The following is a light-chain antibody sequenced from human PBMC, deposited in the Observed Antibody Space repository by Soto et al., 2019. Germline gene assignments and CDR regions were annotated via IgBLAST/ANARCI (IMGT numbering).Light chain of an antibody. CDR3: AAWDDSLNGFYV. Sequence: SVLTQPPSASGTPGQRVTISCSGSRSNIGSNTVNWYQQLPGSAPKLLIYTNNQRPSGVPDRFSASKSGTSASLAISGLQSEDEAEYYCAAWDDSLNGFYVFGTGTKLTVL. J-gene: IGLJ1*01. CDR2: TNN. CDR1: RSNIGSNT. V-gene: IGLV1-44*01.